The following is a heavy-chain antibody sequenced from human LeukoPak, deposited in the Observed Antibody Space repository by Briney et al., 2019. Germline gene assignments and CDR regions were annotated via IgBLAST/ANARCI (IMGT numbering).Heavy chain of an antibody. CDR2: ISAYNVNT. CDR3: ARDDGDY. V-gene: IGHV1-18*01. D-gene: IGHD4-17*01. Sequence: GASVKVSCKASGYTSANFGINWVRQAPGQGLEWMGWISAYNVNTNYTQKFQGRVTLTTDTSTGTAYMELRSLRSDDTAVYYCARDDGDYWGQGTMVSVSS. J-gene: IGHJ3*01. CDR1: GYTSANFG.